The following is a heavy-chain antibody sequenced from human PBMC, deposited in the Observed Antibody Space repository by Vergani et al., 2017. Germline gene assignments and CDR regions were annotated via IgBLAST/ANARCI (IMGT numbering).Heavy chain of an antibody. D-gene: IGHD6-19*01. CDR2: IYHSGTT. CDR1: NDSVSNTFYY. CDR3: AKSRGAVTGVFDY. Sequence: QVQLQESGPGLVKPSETLSLTCTVSNDSVSNTFYYWGWIRQTPGKGLEWIGNIYHSGTTNYKPSLRSRVTISVDTSKKQFSLNLTSVTVADTAVYFCAKSRGAVTGVFDYWGQGILVTVSS. J-gene: IGHJ4*02. V-gene: IGHV4-61*01.